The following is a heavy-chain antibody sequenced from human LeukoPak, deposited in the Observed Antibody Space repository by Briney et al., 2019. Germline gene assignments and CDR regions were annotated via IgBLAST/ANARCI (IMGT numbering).Heavy chain of an antibody. D-gene: IGHD3-10*02. J-gene: IGHJ6*02. CDR2: IGSDNKP. CDR3: ARDLHYYVAMGV. V-gene: IGHV3-23*01. CDR1: GLTFSAYT. Sequence: GGSLRLSCEASGLTFSAYTMTWVRQAPGKGLEWVSSIGSDNKPHYSESVKGRFAISRDNSKSMLFLQLNSLRAEDTALYYCARDLHYYVAMGVWGQGTTVTVSS.